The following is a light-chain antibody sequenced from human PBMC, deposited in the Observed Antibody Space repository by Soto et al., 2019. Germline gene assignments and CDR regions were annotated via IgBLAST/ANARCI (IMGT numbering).Light chain of an antibody. J-gene: IGKJ1*01. CDR2: GAS. CDR3: QQYGSSPRT. V-gene: IGKV3-20*01. CDR1: QSVSNNY. Sequence: VWTQSPGTLSLSTGARATLSCRASQSVSNNYLAWYQQKPGQAPRLLIYGASNRATGIPDRFSGSGSGTDFTLTISRLEPEDFAVYYCQQYGSSPRTFGQGTKVDVK.